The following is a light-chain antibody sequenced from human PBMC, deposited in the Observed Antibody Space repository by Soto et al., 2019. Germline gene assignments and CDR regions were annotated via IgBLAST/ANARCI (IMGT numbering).Light chain of an antibody. V-gene: IGLV1-47*03. Sequence: QSVLTQPPSASGTPGQRVTISCSGSSSNIGSNYVYWYQQLPGTAPKLLIYRNNQRPSGVPDRFSGSKSGTSASLAISGLWSEDEADYYCAAWDDSLSGHWVFGGGTKLTVL. CDR2: RNN. J-gene: IGLJ3*02. CDR3: AAWDDSLSGHWV. CDR1: SSNIGSNY.